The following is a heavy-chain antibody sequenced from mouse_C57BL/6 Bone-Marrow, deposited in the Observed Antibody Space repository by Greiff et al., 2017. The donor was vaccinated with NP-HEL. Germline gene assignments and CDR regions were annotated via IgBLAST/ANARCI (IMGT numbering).Heavy chain of an antibody. CDR3: AMIYYDYDEGFDY. CDR1: GYTFTSYW. J-gene: IGHJ2*01. D-gene: IGHD2-4*01. V-gene: IGHV1-61*01. Sequence: QVQLKQPGAELVRPGSSVKLSCKASGYTFTSYWMDWVKQRPGQGLEWIGNIYPSDSETHYNQKFKDKATLTVDKSSSTAYMQLSSLTSEDSAVYYCAMIYYDYDEGFDYWGQGTTLTVSS. CDR2: IYPSDSET.